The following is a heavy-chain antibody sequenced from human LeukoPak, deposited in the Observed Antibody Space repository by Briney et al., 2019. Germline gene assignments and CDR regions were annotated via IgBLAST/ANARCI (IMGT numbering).Heavy chain of an antibody. Sequence: GGSLRLSCAGSGFSFSSYSMKWVRQAPGKGLEWVAYISSSGSTLYYEDPVKGRFTISRDNAKNSVYLQMNSLRAEDTAVYYCAKKALQGWNSDFWGQGTLVTVSS. CDR1: GFSFSSYS. CDR2: ISSSGSTL. J-gene: IGHJ4*02. V-gene: IGHV3-48*01. CDR3: AKKALQGWNSDF. D-gene: IGHD1-7*01.